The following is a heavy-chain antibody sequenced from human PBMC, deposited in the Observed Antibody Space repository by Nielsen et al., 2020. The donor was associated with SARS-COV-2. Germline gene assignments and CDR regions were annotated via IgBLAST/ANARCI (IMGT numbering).Heavy chain of an antibody. J-gene: IGHJ4*02. CDR1: GGSFSGYY. Sequence: SETLSLTCTVSGGSFSGYYWTWIRQSPGKGLEWIGEINHSGSTSYNPSLKRRVTISIDTSKNQFSLKLTSVTAADTAVYYCARGRGRLLEWLLKSVEYIDYWGQGTLVTVST. CDR3: ARGRGRLLEWLLKSVEYIDY. V-gene: IGHV4-34*01. CDR2: INHSGST. D-gene: IGHD3-3*01.